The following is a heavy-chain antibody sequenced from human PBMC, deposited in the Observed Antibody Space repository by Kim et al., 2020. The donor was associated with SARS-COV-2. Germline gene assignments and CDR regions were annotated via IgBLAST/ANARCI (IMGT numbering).Heavy chain of an antibody. V-gene: IGHV1-69*02. CDR3: ASMGYYYDSSGYRPFDY. Sequence: FQGRCTISADKSTSTAYMELSSLRSEDTAVYYCASMGYYYDSSGYRPFDYWGQGTLVTVSS. J-gene: IGHJ4*02. D-gene: IGHD3-22*01.